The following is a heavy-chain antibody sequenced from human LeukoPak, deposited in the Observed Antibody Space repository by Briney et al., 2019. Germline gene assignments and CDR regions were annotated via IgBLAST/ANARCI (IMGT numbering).Heavy chain of an antibody. V-gene: IGHV3-66*01. CDR1: GFTVSGNY. J-gene: IGHJ4*02. Sequence: HTGGSLRLSCAASGFTVSGNYMSWVRQAPGKGLEWVSLIDSGGSTYYAESVKGRFTISRDHSKNTLYLQMNSLRAEDTAVYYCARGTMVRGVIGYWGQGTLVTVSS. D-gene: IGHD3-10*01. CDR3: ARGTMVRGVIGY. CDR2: IDSGGST.